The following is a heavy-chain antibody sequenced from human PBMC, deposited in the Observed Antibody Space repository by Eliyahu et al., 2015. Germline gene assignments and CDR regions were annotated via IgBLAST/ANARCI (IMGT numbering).Heavy chain of an antibody. CDR2: IHQSGNT. Sequence: QVQLQESGPGLVKPSGTLSLTCAVSGASITSFNWWTWVRQPPGKGLEWIAEIHQSGNTYYNPSLQSRVIISVDKAENQLSLKMSSLTAADTAVYYCVRDGNIIAAGSESWGQGTLVTVSS. J-gene: IGHJ5*02. V-gene: IGHV4-4*02. D-gene: IGHD6-13*01. CDR1: GASITSFNW. CDR3: VRDGNIIAAGSES.